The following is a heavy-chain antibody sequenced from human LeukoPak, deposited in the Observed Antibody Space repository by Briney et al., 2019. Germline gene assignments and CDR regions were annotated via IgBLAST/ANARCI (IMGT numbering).Heavy chain of an antibody. J-gene: IGHJ4*02. CDR3: ANPDGYNHYFDY. D-gene: IGHD5-24*01. CDR1: GFTFSSYG. CDR2: IRYDGSNK. V-gene: IGHV3-30*02. Sequence: GGSLRLSCAASGFTFSSYGMHWVRQAPGKGLEWVAFIRYDGSNKYYADSVKGRFTISRDNSKNTLYLQMNSLRAEDTAVYYCANPDGYNHYFDYWGQGTLVTVSS.